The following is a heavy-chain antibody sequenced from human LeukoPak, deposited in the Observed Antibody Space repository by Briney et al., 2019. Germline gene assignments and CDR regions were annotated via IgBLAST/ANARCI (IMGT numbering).Heavy chain of an antibody. D-gene: IGHD2-21*01. CDR2: IYTSGST. J-gene: IGHJ4*02. Sequence: PSQTLSLTCTVSGGSISSGNYYWTWIRQPAGKGLEWIGRIYTSGSTNYSPSLKSRVTISVDTSNNQFSLKLTSVTAADTAVYYCARQDHIMVVIPLDWGQGTLVTVSS. V-gene: IGHV4-61*02. CDR1: GGSISSGNYY. CDR3: ARQDHIMVVIPLD.